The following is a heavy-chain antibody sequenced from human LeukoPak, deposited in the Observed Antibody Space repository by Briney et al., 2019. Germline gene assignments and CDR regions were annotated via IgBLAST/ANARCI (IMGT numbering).Heavy chain of an antibody. J-gene: IGHJ4*02. CDR1: GFTFSDYY. CDR2: ISSSGSTI. Sequence: GGSLRLSCAASGFTFSDYYMSWVRQAPGKGLEGVSYISSSGSTIYYADSVKGRFTISRDNAKNSLYLQMNSLRAGDTAVYYCARQGITMVRGVAHYRGQGTLLTVSS. D-gene: IGHD3-10*01. V-gene: IGHV3-11*04. CDR3: ARQGITMVRGVAHY.